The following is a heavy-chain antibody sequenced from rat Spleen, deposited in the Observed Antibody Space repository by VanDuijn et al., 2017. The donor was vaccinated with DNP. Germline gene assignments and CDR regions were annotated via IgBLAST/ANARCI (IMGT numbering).Heavy chain of an antibody. Sequence: EVQLVESGGGLVQPGRSLKVSCAVSGFTFSNYDMAWVRQAPRKGLEWVASIRPSGGSTYYRDSVQGRFTVSRDNAKSSLYLQMDSLRSEDTATYYCTTRKGTTTGDFFDYWGQGVTVTVSS. CDR1: GFTFSNYD. J-gene: IGHJ2*01. CDR3: TTRKGTTTGDFFDY. V-gene: IGHV5-27*01. CDR2: IRPSGGST. D-gene: IGHD1-5*01.